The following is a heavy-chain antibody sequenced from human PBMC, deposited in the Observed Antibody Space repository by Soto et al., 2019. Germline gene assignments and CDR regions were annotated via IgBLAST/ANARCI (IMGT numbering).Heavy chain of an antibody. CDR2: INHSGDT. D-gene: IGHD4-4*01. J-gene: IGHJ5*02. Sequence: PSETLSLTCAVYGGSFSGYYWSWIRQAPGKGLEWIGEINHSGDTNYNPSLKSRVTISVDTSKNQFSLQLNSVTATDTAVYYCAQRTLTNWFDPWGQGTPVTVSS. CDR1: GGSFSGYY. CDR3: AQRTLTNWFDP. V-gene: IGHV4-34*01.